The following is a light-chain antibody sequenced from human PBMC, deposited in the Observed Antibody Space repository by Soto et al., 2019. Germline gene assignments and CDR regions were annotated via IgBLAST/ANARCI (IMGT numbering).Light chain of an antibody. CDR2: GVS. CDR3: QQHNGWPLT. V-gene: IGKV3-15*01. Sequence: EIVMTQSPATLSVFPGETATLSCRASQTLNNYLAWYQQKPGQAPRLLIYGVSTRATGIPARFSGSGSGTEFTLAINNLQSEDSAVYYCQQHNGWPLTFGAETKVEIK. J-gene: IGKJ4*01. CDR1: QTLNNY.